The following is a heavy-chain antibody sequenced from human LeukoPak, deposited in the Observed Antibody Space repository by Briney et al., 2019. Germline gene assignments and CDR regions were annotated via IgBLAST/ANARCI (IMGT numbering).Heavy chain of an antibody. Sequence: QPGGSLRLSCAASGFTFSSYWMSWVRQAPGKGLEWVANIKQDGSEKYYVDSVKGRFTISRDNSKNTLYLQMNSLRAEDTAVYYCAKNRYDSSGYRGYWYFDLWGRGTLVTVSS. CDR3: AKNRYDSSGYRGYWYFDL. J-gene: IGHJ2*01. V-gene: IGHV3-7*03. D-gene: IGHD3-22*01. CDR2: IKQDGSEK. CDR1: GFTFSSYW.